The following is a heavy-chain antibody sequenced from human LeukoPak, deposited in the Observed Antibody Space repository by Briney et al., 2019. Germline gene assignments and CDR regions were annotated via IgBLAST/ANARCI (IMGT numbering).Heavy chain of an antibody. D-gene: IGHD6-19*01. CDR2: IFSDGNT. J-gene: IGHJ4*02. Sequence: GGSLRHSCADSGFAVSTNCMNWVRQAPGKGLEWVSVIFSDGNTYYADSVKGRFTISRDNSKNTLYLHMNSLIAEDTAVYYCASLCGGSSAYWGQGTLVTVSS. CDR1: GFAVSTNC. CDR3: ASLCGGSSAY. V-gene: IGHV3-66*01.